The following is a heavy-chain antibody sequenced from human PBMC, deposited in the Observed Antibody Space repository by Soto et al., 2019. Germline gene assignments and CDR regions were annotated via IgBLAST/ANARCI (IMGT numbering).Heavy chain of an antibody. V-gene: IGHV3-7*03. CDR1: GFTFSSYW. CDR2: IMQDGSEK. CDR3: ARAQGYSSSWYWFDP. D-gene: IGHD6-13*01. J-gene: IGHJ5*02. Sequence: EVQLVESGGGLVQPGGSLRLSCAASGFTFSSYWMNWVRQAPGKGLEWVANIMQDGSEKYYVDSVKGRFTISRDNAKNSLYLQMNSLRAEDTAVYYCARAQGYSSSWYWFDPWGQGTLVTVSS.